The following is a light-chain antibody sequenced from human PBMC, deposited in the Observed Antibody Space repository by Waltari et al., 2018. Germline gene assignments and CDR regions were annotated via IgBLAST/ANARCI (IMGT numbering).Light chain of an antibody. V-gene: IGLV2-8*01. CDR3: SSYAGSNNLV. J-gene: IGLJ2*01. CDR2: EVN. CDR1: RSDVGGYNY. Sequence: QSALTQPPSASGSPGQSVTISCTGTRSDVGGYNYVSWYQQHPGKAPKLMIYEVNKRPSGVPARFSGSKSGNTASLTVSGLQADDEADYYCSSYAGSNNLVFGGGTKLTVL.